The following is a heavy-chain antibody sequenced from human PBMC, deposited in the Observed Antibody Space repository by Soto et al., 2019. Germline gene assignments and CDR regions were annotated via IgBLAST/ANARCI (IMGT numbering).Heavy chain of an antibody. J-gene: IGHJ3*02. Sequence: QVQLQESGPGLVKPSETLSLSCTVSGGSISSYYWSWIRQPPGKGLEWIGYIYYRGSTNHIPSVKSQVPISVDTAKNQFSLKLISVTAADTAVYYCARVWGGAFDIWGQGTMVTVSS. CDR2: IYYRGST. CDR3: ARVWGGAFDI. CDR1: GGSISSYY. V-gene: IGHV4-59*01. D-gene: IGHD3-10*01.